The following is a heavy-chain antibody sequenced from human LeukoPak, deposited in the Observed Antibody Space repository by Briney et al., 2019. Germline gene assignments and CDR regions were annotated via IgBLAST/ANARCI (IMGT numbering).Heavy chain of an antibody. CDR1: GYSISSGYY. D-gene: IGHD5-24*01. CDR2: IYHSGST. Sequence: SETLSLTCNVSGYSISSGYYWGWIRQPPGKGLEWIGSIYHSGSTYYNPSLKSRITISVDTSKNQFSLKLSSVTAADTAVYYCARGKRWLQFLSYFDLWGRGTLVTVSS. V-gene: IGHV4-38-2*02. CDR3: ARGKRWLQFLSYFDL. J-gene: IGHJ2*01.